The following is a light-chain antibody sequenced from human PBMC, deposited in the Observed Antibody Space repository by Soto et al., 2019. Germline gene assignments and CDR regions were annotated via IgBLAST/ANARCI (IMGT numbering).Light chain of an antibody. CDR2: EVS. CDR1: SSDVGVYRY. Sequence: QSALTQPASVSGSPGQSITISCTGTSSDVGVYRYVSWYQQHPGKAPKLMIYEVSNRPSGISSRFSGSKSGNTASLTISGLQAEDEADYYCSSYTISSTYVFGTGTKVTVL. V-gene: IGLV2-14*01. J-gene: IGLJ1*01. CDR3: SSYTISSTYV.